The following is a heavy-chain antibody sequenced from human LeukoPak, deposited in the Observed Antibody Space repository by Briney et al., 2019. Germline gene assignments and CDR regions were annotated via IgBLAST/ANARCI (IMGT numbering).Heavy chain of an antibody. CDR2: IYYSGST. CDR3: AREYSRRPYSRGWFDP. CDR1: GGSISSYY. Sequence: SETLSLTCTVSGGSISSYYWSWIRQPPGKGLEWIGYIYYSGSTNYNPSLKSRVTISVDTSKNQFSLQLSSVTAADTAVYYCAREYSRRPYSRGWFDPWGQGTLVTVSS. J-gene: IGHJ5*02. D-gene: IGHD6-13*01. V-gene: IGHV4-59*01.